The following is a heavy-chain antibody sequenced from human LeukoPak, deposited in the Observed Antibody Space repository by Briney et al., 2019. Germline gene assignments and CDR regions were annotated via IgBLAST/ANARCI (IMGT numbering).Heavy chain of an antibody. CDR2: IYSGGDT. D-gene: IGHD3-22*01. J-gene: IGHJ4*02. Sequence: GSLRLSCAASGFIVSSNYMTWVRQAPGKGLEWLSVIYSGGDTYYADSVKGRFTISRDNSKNTLYLQMNSLRAGDTAVYYCARRHDSGYFDSWGQGTLVTVSS. CDR3: ARRHDSGYFDS. CDR1: GFIVSSNY. V-gene: IGHV3-66*02.